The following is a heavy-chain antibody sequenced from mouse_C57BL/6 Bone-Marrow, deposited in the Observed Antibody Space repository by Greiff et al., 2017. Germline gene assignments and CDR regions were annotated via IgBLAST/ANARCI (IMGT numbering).Heavy chain of an antibody. CDR3: ARSPYGSSHFDY. V-gene: IGHV14-2*01. CDR2: IDPEDGET. CDR1: GFNIKDYY. J-gene: IGHJ2*01. D-gene: IGHD1-1*01. Sequence: VHVKQSGAELVKPGASVKLSCTASGFNIKDYYMHWVKQRTEQGLEWIGRIDPEDGETKYAPKFQGKATMTADTSSNTAYLQLSSLTSEDTAVXYCARSPYGSSHFDYWGQGTTLTVSS.